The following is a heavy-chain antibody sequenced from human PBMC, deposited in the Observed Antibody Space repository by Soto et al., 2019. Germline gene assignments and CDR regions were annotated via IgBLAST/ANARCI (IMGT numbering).Heavy chain of an antibody. Sequence: QLQLQESGSGLVKPSQTLSLTCAVSGGSISSGGYSWSWIRQPPGKGLEWIGYIYHSGSTYYNPSLESRVTISVDRSKNQFSLKLSSVTAADRAVYYCARAWLPMVRGVIAWYFDLWGRGTLVTVSS. J-gene: IGHJ2*01. CDR1: GGSISSGGYS. V-gene: IGHV4-30-2*01. D-gene: IGHD3-10*01. CDR2: IYHSGST. CDR3: ARAWLPMVRGVIAWYFDL.